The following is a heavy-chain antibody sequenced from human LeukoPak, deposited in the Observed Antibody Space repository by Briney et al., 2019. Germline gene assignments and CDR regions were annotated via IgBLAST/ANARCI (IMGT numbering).Heavy chain of an antibody. J-gene: IGHJ4*02. CDR2: FYYSGNT. Sequence: AETLSLTCTVSGGSVSSGRYYWSWIRQPPGKGLEWIGYFYYSGNTNYNPSLKTRVTISVDTSKNQHSLKVSSVTAADTAVYYCARKRTGDQGYYFDYWGQGTLVTLPS. V-gene: IGHV4-61*01. CDR3: ARKRTGDQGYYFDY. D-gene: IGHD1-1*01. CDR1: GGSVSSGRYY.